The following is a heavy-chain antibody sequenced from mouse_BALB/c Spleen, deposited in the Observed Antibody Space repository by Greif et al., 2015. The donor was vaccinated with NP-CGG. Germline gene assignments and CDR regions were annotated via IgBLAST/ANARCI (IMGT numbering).Heavy chain of an antibody. CDR1: GYTFTDYA. V-gene: IGHV1S137*01. Sequence: VQLVESGAELVRPGVSVKISCKGSGYTFTDYAMHWVKQSHAKSLEWIGVISTYYGDASYNQKFKGKATMTVDKSSSTAYMELARLTSEDSAIYYCAGRGDYYYGSLDYWGQGTTLTVSS. CDR2: ISTYYGDA. D-gene: IGHD1-1*01. CDR3: AGRGDYYYGSLDY. J-gene: IGHJ2*01.